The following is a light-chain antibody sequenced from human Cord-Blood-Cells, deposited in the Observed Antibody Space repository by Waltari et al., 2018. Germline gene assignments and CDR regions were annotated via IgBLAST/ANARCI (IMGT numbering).Light chain of an antibody. J-gene: IGLJ2*01. CDR1: SPNIGAGYD. Sequence: QSVLTQPPSVSGAPGQRVTISCTGSSPNIGAGYDVHWSQQLPGTAPKLLIYRNSNRPSGVPNRFSGSKSGTSASLAITGLQAEDEADYYCQSYDSSLSGSVVGGGTKLTVL. CDR3: QSYDSSLSGSV. CDR2: RNS. V-gene: IGLV1-40*01.